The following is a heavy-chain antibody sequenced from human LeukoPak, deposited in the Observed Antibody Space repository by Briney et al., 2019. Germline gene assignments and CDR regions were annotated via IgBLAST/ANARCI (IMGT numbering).Heavy chain of an antibody. V-gene: IGHV3-21*04. D-gene: IGHD2-2*02. Sequence: PGGSLRLSCAASGFTFSSYSMNWVRQAPGKGLEWVSSISSSSSYIYYADSVKGRFTISRDNSRDTLYLQINSLRAEDTAVYYCARTAPAAIYWFDPWGQGTLVTVSS. CDR2: ISSSSSYI. CDR3: ARTAPAAIYWFDP. J-gene: IGHJ5*02. CDR1: GFTFSSYS.